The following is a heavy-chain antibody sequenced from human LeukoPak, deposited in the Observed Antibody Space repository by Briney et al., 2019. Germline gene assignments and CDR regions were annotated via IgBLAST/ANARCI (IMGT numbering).Heavy chain of an antibody. Sequence: PGRSLRLSCAASGFTFSSYAMHLVRQAPGKGLEWVAVISYDGSNKYYADSVKGRFTISRDNSKNTLYLQMNSLRAEDTAVYYCASSMVRGVAYFDYWGQGTLVTVSS. CDR2: ISYDGSNK. V-gene: IGHV3-30-3*01. CDR1: GFTFSSYA. D-gene: IGHD3-10*01. J-gene: IGHJ4*02. CDR3: ASSMVRGVAYFDY.